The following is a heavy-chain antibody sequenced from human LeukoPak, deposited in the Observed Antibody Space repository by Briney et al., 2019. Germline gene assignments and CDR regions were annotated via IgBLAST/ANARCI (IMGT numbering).Heavy chain of an antibody. Sequence: SVKVSCKASGGTFSSYAISWVRQAPGQGLEWMGRIIPIFGTANYAQKFQGRVTITTDESTSTAYIELSSLRSEDTAVYYGARDPSYGRQWLGNWFDPWGQGTLVTVSS. D-gene: IGHD6-19*01. V-gene: IGHV1-69*05. J-gene: IGHJ5*02. CDR1: GGTFSSYA. CDR2: IIPIFGTA. CDR3: ARDPSYGRQWLGNWFDP.